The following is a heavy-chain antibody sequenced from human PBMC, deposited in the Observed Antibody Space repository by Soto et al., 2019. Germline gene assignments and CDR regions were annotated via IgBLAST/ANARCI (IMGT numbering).Heavy chain of an antibody. CDR2: INWNGGST. D-gene: IGHD2-2*01. CDR1: GFTFDDYG. V-gene: IGHV3-20*04. Sequence: PGGSLRLSCAASGFTFDDYGMSWVRQAPGKGLEWVSGINWNGGSTGYADSVKGRFTISRDNAKNSLYLQMNSLRAEDTALYYCARDPVVVVPSSKRVCYYYDGMDFWGQGTTVTVS. CDR3: ARDPVVVVPSSKRVCYYYDGMDF. J-gene: IGHJ6*02.